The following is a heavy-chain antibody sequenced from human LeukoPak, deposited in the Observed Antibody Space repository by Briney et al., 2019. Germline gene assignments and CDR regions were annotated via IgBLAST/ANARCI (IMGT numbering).Heavy chain of an antibody. CDR1: GGSISGYF. D-gene: IGHD4-17*01. CDR2: IYSSGTT. J-gene: IGHJ4*02. Sequence: SETLSLTCTVSGGSISGYFWSWIRQPPGKGLEWIWYIYSSGTTTSNPSLRSRVTISVDSSRNQFSLRLTSVTAADTAVYYCARYGMTSVTPWGFDYWGQGTLVTVSS. V-gene: IGHV4-59*08. CDR3: ARYGMTSVTPWGFDY.